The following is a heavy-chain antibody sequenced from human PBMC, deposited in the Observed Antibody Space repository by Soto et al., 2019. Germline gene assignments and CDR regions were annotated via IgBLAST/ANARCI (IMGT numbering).Heavy chain of an antibody. D-gene: IGHD5-12*01. CDR3: ARGGGPDIAYGMDV. CDR2: IYHSGST. Sequence: SETLSLTCDVSGGSISSINWWSGVRQPPGRGLKWIGEIYHSGSTTYNPSLKSRVTISVDKSKNQFPLKLKSVTAADTAIYYCARGGGPDIAYGMDVWGQGTTVTVSS. CDR1: GGSISSINW. J-gene: IGHJ6*02. V-gene: IGHV4-4*02.